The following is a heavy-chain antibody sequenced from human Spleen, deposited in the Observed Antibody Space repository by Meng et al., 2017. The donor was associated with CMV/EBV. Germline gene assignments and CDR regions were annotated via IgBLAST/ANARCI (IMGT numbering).Heavy chain of an antibody. V-gene: IGHV4-59*01. D-gene: IGHD2-2*01. J-gene: IGHJ4*02. CDR3: ARDRKYCSSTSCQYYFDY. CDR2: IYYSGST. Sequence: QVQRQESGPGLGKPSETLSHTCTVSGGSISSYYWSWIRQPPGKGLEWIGYIYYSGSTNYNPSLKSRVTISVDTSKNQFSLKLSSVTAADTAVYYCARDRKYCSSTSCQYYFDYWGQGTLVTVSS. CDR1: GGSISSYY.